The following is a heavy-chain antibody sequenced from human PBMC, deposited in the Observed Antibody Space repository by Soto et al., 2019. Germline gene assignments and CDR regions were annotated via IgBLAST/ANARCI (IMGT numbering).Heavy chain of an antibody. CDR3: ARALGATVTAAFDY. CDR2: IYHSGST. Sequence: SETLSLTCAVSGGSISSGGYSWSWIRQPPGKGLEWIGYIYHSGSTYYNPSLKSRVTISVDRSKNQFSLKLSSVTAADTAVYYCARALGATVTAAFDYWGQGTLVTLSS. CDR1: GGSISSGGYS. J-gene: IGHJ4*02. V-gene: IGHV4-30-2*01. D-gene: IGHD4-17*01.